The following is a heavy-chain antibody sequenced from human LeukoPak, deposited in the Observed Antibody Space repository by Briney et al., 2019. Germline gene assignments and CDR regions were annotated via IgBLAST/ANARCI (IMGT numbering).Heavy chain of an antibody. CDR1: GFTFSSYA. V-gene: IGHV3-23*01. J-gene: IGHJ4*02. D-gene: IGHD6-19*01. CDR3: ARDVRGVGSGWYGGY. CDR2: ISGSGGST. Sequence: GGSLRLSCAASGFTFSSYAMSWVRQAPGKGLEWVSAISGSGGSTYYADSVKGRFTISRDNSKNTLYLQMNSLRAEDTAVYYCARDVRGVGSGWYGGYWGQGTLATVSS.